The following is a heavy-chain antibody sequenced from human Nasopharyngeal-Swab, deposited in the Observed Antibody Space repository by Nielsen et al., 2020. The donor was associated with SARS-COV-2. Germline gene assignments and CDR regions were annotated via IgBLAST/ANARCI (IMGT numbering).Heavy chain of an antibody. V-gene: IGHV3-33*01. D-gene: IGHD3-3*01. Sequence: GGALRLSCAASGFTFSSYGMHWVRQAPGKGLEWVAVIWNDGSNKYYADSVKGRFTISRDNSKNTLYLQMNSLRAEDTAVYYCASSAPYYDFWSGYRQPYGMDVWGQGTTVTVSS. J-gene: IGHJ6*02. CDR3: ASSAPYYDFWSGYRQPYGMDV. CDR1: GFTFSSYG. CDR2: IWNDGSNK.